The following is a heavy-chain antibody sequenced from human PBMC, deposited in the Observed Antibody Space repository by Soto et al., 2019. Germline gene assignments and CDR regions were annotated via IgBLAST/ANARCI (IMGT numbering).Heavy chain of an antibody. CDR1: GFTFSNAW. D-gene: IGHD2-2*01. CDR2: IKSKTDGGTT. V-gene: IGHV3-15*07. J-gene: IGHJ6*02. CDR3: TTPNPPQPEDRGYYYYGMDV. Sequence: GGSLRLSCAASGFTFSNAWMNWVRQAPGKGLEWVGRIKSKTDGGTTDYAAPVKGRFTISRDDSKNTLYLQMNSLKTEDTAVYYCTTPNPPQPEDRGYYYYGMDVWGQGTTVTVSS.